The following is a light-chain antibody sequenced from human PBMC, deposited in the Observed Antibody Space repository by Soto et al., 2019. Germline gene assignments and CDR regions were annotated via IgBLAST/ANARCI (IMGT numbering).Light chain of an antibody. CDR1: QGISSD. J-gene: IGKJ1*01. V-gene: IGKV1-17*01. CDR3: LQHHSFPRT. Sequence: IQMTQSPSSLSASVGDSVTITCRASQGISSDLAWYQQKEGNAPQLLIYSASTLQTGVPSRFSDSGSGTEFTLAISSLQPVDSATYYSLQHHSFPRTFGHGTRVEVQ. CDR2: SAS.